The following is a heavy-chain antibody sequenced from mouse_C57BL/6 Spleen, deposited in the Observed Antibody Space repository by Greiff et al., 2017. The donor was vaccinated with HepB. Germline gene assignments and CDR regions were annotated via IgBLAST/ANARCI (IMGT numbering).Heavy chain of an antibody. CDR3: ARRDPYYCGSSPFAY. V-gene: IGHV1-50*01. CDR2: IDPSDSYT. D-gene: IGHD1-1*01. J-gene: IGHJ3*01. CDR1: GYTFTSYW. Sequence: QVQLQQPGAELVKPGASVKLSCKASGYTFTSYWMQWVKQRPGQGLEWIGEIDPSDSYTNYNQKSKGKATLTVDTSPITAYMQLSILTYEDSAVYYCARRDPYYCGSSPFAYWGQRTLVTVSA.